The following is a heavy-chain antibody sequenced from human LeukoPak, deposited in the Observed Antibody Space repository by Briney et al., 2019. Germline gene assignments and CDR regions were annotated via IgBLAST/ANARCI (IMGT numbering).Heavy chain of an antibody. CDR3: GKNRYSGSLSPFDI. V-gene: IGHV3-74*01. D-gene: IGHD1-26*01. CDR2: IYSDGSLI. CDR1: GLTFSSSW. Sequence: PGGSLRLSCAASGLTFSSSWMHWVRQAPGKGLVWVSRIYSDGSLITYADSVKGRFTISRDNSKNTLYLQMNSLRAEDTAVYYCGKNRYSGSLSPFDIWGQGTMVTVSS. J-gene: IGHJ3*02.